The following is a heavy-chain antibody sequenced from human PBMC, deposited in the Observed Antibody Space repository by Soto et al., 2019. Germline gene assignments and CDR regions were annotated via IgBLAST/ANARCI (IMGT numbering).Heavy chain of an antibody. CDR3: ARDIGGHKRLLLGVFDP. D-gene: IGHD2-21*01. J-gene: IGHJ5*02. CDR2: IIPILDIA. Sequence: QVQLVQSGAEVKKPGSSVKVSCKASGGTFSSYTISWVRQAPGQGLEWMGRIIPILDIANYAQKFQDRVTITEDKSTSTAYMDLSRLRFEDTAVYYCARDIGGHKRLLLGVFDPWGQGTLVTVSS. V-gene: IGHV1-69*08. CDR1: GGTFSSYT.